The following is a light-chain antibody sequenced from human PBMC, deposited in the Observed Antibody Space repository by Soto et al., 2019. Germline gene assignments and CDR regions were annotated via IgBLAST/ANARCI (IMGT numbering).Light chain of an antibody. CDR1: SSDVGSYNL. Sequence: QSALTQPASVSGSPGQSITISCTGTSSDVGSYNLVSWYQQHPGKAPKLMIYEGSKRPSGVSNRFSGSKSGNTASLTISGLQAQDEADYYCCLYAGSSTSGVVFGGGTKLTVL. V-gene: IGLV2-23*01. CDR2: EGS. CDR3: CLYAGSSTSGVV. J-gene: IGLJ2*01.